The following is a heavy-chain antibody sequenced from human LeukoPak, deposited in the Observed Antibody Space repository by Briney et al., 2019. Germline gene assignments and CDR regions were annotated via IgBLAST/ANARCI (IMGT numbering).Heavy chain of an antibody. D-gene: IGHD6-19*01. Sequence: PGGSLRLSCAASGFTFSSYSMNWVRQAPGKGLEWVSYISSSSSTIYYADSVKGRFTISRDNAKNSLYLQMNSLRAEDTAVYYCARAKVAVDFDYWGQGTLVTVSS. CDR3: ARAKVAVDFDY. V-gene: IGHV3-48*01. CDR2: ISSSSSTI. CDR1: GFTFSSYS. J-gene: IGHJ4*02.